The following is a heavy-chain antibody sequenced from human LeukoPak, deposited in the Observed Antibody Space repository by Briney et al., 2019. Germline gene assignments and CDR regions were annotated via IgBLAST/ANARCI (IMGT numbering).Heavy chain of an antibody. V-gene: IGHV4-39*07. D-gene: IGHD3-10*01. Sequence: SETLSLTCTVSGGSISSSSYYWGWIRQPPGKGLEWIGSIYHSGSTYYNPPLKSRVTISVDTSKNQFSLKLSSVTAADTAVYYCARDDYMVRGDWFDPWGQGTLVTVSS. CDR1: GGSISSSSYY. J-gene: IGHJ5*02. CDR2: IYHSGST. CDR3: ARDDYMVRGDWFDP.